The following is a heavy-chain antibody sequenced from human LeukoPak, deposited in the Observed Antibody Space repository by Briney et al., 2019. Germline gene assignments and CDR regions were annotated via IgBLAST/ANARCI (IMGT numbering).Heavy chain of an antibody. CDR1: GFTFSSYS. V-gene: IGHV3-21*01. CDR2: ISKSSSYI. Sequence: KTGGSLRLSCAASGFTFSSYSMNWVRQAPGKGLEWVSCISKSSSYIDYAGSVKGRFTISRDNPKNTLYLQMNSLRAEDTAVYYCAREVRTVKGSGSYYDYWGQGTLVTVSS. CDR3: AREVRTVKGSGSYYDY. D-gene: IGHD3-10*01. J-gene: IGHJ4*02.